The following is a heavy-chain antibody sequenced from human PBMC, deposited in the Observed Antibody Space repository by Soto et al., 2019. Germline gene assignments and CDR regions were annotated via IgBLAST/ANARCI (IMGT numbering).Heavy chain of an antibody. V-gene: IGHV3-48*03. J-gene: IGHJ6*03. Sequence: ELRLEESGGDLAQPGGSLRLSCVASGFTFSSYNFNWVRQAPGKGLEWVSLINPSGNAVYYADSVKGRFTISRDNGRNSLFLEMSSLRAEDTGVYFCGRSTFIDVWGKGTTVIVSS. CDR1: GFTFSSYN. D-gene: IGHD2-2*01. CDR3: GRSTFIDV. CDR2: INPSGNAV.